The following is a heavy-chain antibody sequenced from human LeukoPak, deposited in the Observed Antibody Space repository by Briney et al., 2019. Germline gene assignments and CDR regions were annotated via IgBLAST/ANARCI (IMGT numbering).Heavy chain of an antibody. CDR2: IYYSGST. CDR3: ARDLGSSSSSGAVYYFDY. J-gene: IGHJ4*02. Sequence: PSETLSLTCTVSGGSISNYYWSWIRQPPGQRLEWIGYIYYSGSTNYDPSLKSRVTISVDTSKNQFSLKLSSVTAADTAVYYCARDLGSSSSSGAVYYFDYWGQGTLVTVSS. CDR1: GGSISNYY. D-gene: IGHD6-6*01. V-gene: IGHV4-59*01.